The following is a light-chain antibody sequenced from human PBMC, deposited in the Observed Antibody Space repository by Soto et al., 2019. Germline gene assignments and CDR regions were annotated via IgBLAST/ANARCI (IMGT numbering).Light chain of an antibody. CDR2: DAS. Sequence: DIQMTQSPSTLSASVGDRVTITCRASQSISSWLAWYQQKPGKAPKLLIYDASSLESGVPSRFSGSGSGTEFTLTISSLQPDDFATYYCQQYNSYSPLLTFGPGTKVIS. V-gene: IGKV1-5*01. CDR1: QSISSW. CDR3: QQYNSYSPLLT. J-gene: IGKJ3*01.